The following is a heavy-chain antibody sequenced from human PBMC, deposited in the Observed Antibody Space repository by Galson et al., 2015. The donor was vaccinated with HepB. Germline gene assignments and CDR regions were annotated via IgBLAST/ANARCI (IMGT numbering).Heavy chain of an antibody. CDR1: GFTFSNYA. Sequence: SLRLSCAASGFTFSNYAMTWVRQAPGKGLEWVSLISTSGTNTYYADSVKGRFTISRDNSKNTVYLQMNSLRAEDTAVYYCAKRGSRGVVTYFDYWGQGILVTVSS. J-gene: IGHJ4*02. CDR2: ISTSGTNT. V-gene: IGHV3-23*01. CDR3: AKRGSRGVVTYFDY. D-gene: IGHD3-10*01.